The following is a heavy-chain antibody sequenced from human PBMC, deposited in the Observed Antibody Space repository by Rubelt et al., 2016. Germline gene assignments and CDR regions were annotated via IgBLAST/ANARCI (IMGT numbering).Heavy chain of an antibody. V-gene: IGHV3-7*01. D-gene: IGHD5-12*01. J-gene: IGHJ4*02. CDR3: AKYGGSGFSFDY. CDR1: GSVISGYY. Sequence: LQLQESGPGLVKPSETLSLTCTVSGGSVISGYYWGWIRQPPGKGLEWVANIKVDGSEKYYVDSVKGRFTISRDNTKNSLSLEMNSLRAEDTALYYCAKYGGSGFSFDYWGQGTLVTVSS. CDR2: IKVDGSEK.